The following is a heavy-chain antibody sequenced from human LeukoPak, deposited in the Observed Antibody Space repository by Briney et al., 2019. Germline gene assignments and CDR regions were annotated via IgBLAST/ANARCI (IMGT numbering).Heavy chain of an antibody. CDR2: IIPIFGTA. J-gene: IGHJ4*02. D-gene: IGHD2-21*02. CDR3: ARSSVVTAMVHLAY. CDR1: GYTFTSYD. Sequence: SVKVSCKASGYTFTSYDINWVRQAPGQGLEWMGGIIPIFGTAKYAQKFQGRVTITADTSTSTAYVELSSLRSEDTAVYYCARSSVVTAMVHLAYWGQGTLVTVSS. V-gene: IGHV1-69*06.